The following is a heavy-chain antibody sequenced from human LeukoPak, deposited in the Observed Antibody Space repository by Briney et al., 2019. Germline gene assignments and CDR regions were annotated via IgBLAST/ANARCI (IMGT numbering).Heavy chain of an antibody. J-gene: IGHJ6*03. CDR2: ISYDGSNK. V-gene: IGHV3-30*01. CDR3: ARAGRGRYYYYYMDV. Sequence: GGSLRPSCAASGFTFSSYAMHWVRQAPGKGLEWVAVISYDGSNKYYADSVKGRFTISRDNSKNTLYLQMNSLRAEDTAVYYCARAGRGRYYYYYMDVWGKGTTVTVSS. CDR1: GFTFSSYA. D-gene: IGHD3-10*01.